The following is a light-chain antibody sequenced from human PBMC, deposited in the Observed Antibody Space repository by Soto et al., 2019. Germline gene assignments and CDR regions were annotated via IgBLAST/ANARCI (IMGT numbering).Light chain of an antibody. Sequence: EIVLTQSPATLSSSPGETATLSRRASLYVGTRLAWYQHKPGQAPRLLIYYTSNRATGIPARFSGSGSGTEFTHTISSLQSEDFAVYYCQQYSNWPPITFGQGTRLEIK. CDR3: QQYSNWPPIT. CDR1: LYVGTR. V-gene: IGKV3-11*01. J-gene: IGKJ5*01. CDR2: YTS.